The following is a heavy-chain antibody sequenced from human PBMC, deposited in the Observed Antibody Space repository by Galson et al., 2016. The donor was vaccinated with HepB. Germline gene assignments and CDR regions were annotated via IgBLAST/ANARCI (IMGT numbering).Heavy chain of an antibody. CDR3: ARAVTGTRRYYYYDL. CDR2: INQSGST. V-gene: IGHV4-4*02. D-gene: IGHD1-20*01. J-gene: IGHJ2*01. CDR1: GGSISSSMW. Sequence: ETLSLTCSVSGGSISSSMWWAWVRPPPGKGLEWIGEINQSGSTNNNQSLRSRVTLSLDKSKNQLSLKLISVTAADTAVYYCARAVTGTRRYYYYDLWGRGTQVIVSS.